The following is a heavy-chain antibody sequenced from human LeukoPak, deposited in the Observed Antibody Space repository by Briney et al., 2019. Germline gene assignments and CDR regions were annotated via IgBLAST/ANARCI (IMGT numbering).Heavy chain of an antibody. Sequence: SVKVSCKASGSTFSSYAISWVRQAPGQGLEWMGGIIPIFGTANYAQKFQGRVTITTDESTSTAYMELSSLRSEDTAVYYCASPPGYCSSTSCNGAFDIWGQGTMVTVSS. D-gene: IGHD2-2*01. CDR1: GSTFSSYA. J-gene: IGHJ3*02. CDR3: ASPPGYCSSTSCNGAFDI. CDR2: IIPIFGTA. V-gene: IGHV1-69*05.